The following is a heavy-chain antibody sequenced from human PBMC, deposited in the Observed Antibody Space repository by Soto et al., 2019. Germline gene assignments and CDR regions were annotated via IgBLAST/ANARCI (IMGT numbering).Heavy chain of an antibody. V-gene: IGHV3-72*01. CDR2: SRNRVNSHTT. D-gene: IGHD1-26*01. Sequence: EVQLVESGGGLVQPGGSLRLSCAASGFTFSDHYMDWVRQAPGKGLEWVARSRNRVNSHTTEYAASVKGRFTISRDESKSSLDLQMNSLKIGDTAVYYCTRGLLGGAPSYTFHGMDVWGQGTTVTVSS. J-gene: IGHJ6*01. CDR1: GFTFSDHY. CDR3: TRGLLGGAPSYTFHGMDV.